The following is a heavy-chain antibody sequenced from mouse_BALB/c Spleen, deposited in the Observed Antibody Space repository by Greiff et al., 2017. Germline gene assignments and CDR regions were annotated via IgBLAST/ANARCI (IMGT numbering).Heavy chain of an antibody. V-gene: IGHV5-12-2*01. J-gene: IGHJ4*01. Sequence: EVKLVESGGGLVQPGGSLKLSCAASGFTFSSYTMSWVRQTPEKRLEWVAYISNGGGSTYYPDTVKGRFTISRDNAKNTLYLQMSSLKSEDTAMYYCARPILVLRGYAMDYWGQGTSVTVSS. CDR2: ISNGGGST. D-gene: IGHD1-1*01. CDR1: GFTFSSYT. CDR3: ARPILVLRGYAMDY.